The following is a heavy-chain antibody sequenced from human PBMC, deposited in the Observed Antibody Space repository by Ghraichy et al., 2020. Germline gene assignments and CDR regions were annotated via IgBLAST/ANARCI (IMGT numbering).Heavy chain of an antibody. D-gene: IGHD5-18*01. CDR1: GFTFSSYE. J-gene: IGHJ4*02. Sequence: GGSLRLSCAASGFTFSSYEMNWVRQAPGKGLEWVSYISSSGSTIYYADSVKGRFTISRDNAKNSLYLQMNSLRAEDTAVYYCARADVQLWSPGVDYWGQGTLVTVSS. CDR3: ARADVQLWSPGVDY. V-gene: IGHV3-48*03. CDR2: ISSSGSTI.